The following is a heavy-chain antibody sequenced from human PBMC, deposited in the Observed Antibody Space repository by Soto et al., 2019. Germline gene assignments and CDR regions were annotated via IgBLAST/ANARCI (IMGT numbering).Heavy chain of an antibody. J-gene: IGHJ3*02. V-gene: IGHV4-34*01. CDR1: GGSFSGYY. D-gene: IGHD6-19*01. Sequence: SETLSLTCAVYGGSFSGYYWSWIRQSPGKGLEWIGEINHSGSTNYNPSLKSRVTISVDTSKNQFSLKLSSVTAADTAVYYCARGRGAVAGTMSAFDIWGQGTMVTVSS. CDR3: ARGRGAVAGTMSAFDI. CDR2: INHSGST.